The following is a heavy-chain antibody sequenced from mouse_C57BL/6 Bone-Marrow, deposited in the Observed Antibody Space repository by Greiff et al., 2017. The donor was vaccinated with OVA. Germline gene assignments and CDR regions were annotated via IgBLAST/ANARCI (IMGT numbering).Heavy chain of an antibody. D-gene: IGHD1-1*01. V-gene: IGHV1-74*01. CDR1: GYTFTSYW. J-gene: IGHJ4*01. CDR3: AISTTVPYYAIDY. Sequence: QVQLQQPGAELVKPGASVKVSCKASGYTFTSYWMHWVKQRPGQGLEWIGRIHPSDSDTNYTQKFKGKATLTVDKSSSPAYMHLSSLTSEDSAIYYCAISTTVPYYAIDYWGPGTSVTVSS. CDR2: IHPSDSDT.